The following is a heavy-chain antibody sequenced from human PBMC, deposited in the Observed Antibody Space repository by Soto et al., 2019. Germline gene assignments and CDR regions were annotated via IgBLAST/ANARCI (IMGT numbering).Heavy chain of an antibody. CDR2: IWYDGSNK. V-gene: IGHV3-33*01. D-gene: IGHD3-3*01. CDR3: ARDRGTYDFWSGYSYFDY. Sequence: QVQLVESGGGVVQPGRSLRLSCAASGFTFSSYGMHWVRQAPGKGLEWVAVIWYDGSNKYYADSVKGRFTISRDNSKNTLYLQMNSLRAGDTAVYYCARDRGTYDFWSGYSYFDYWGQGTLVTVSS. J-gene: IGHJ4*02. CDR1: GFTFSSYG.